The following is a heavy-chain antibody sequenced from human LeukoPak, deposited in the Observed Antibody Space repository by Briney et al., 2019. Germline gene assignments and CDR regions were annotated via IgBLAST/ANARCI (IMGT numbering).Heavy chain of an antibody. V-gene: IGHV4-61*02. Sequence: SQTLSLTCTVSGGSISSGSYYWSWIRQPAGKGLEWIGRIYTSGSTIYNPSLKSRVTISVDTSKNQFSLKLSSVTAADTAVYYCARCPKYYDIDGYYYYYYMDVWGKGTTVTISS. CDR3: ARCPKYYDIDGYYYYYYMDV. D-gene: IGHD3-9*01. CDR1: GGSISSGSYY. CDR2: IYTSGST. J-gene: IGHJ6*03.